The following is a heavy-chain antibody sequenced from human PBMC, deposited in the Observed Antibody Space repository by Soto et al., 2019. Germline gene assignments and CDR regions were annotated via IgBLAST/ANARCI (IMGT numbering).Heavy chain of an antibody. V-gene: IGHV4-34*01. D-gene: IGHD2-15*01. CDR3: ARDRWDCSGGSCYPAGYYYYYMDV. CDR1: GGSFSGYY. J-gene: IGHJ6*03. CDR2: INHSGST. Sequence: PSETLSLTCAVYGGSFSGYYWSWIRQPPGKGLEWIGEINHSGSTNYNPSLKSRVTISVDTSKNQFSLKLSSVTAADTAVYYCARDRWDCSGGSCYPAGYYYYYMDVWGKGTTVTVSS.